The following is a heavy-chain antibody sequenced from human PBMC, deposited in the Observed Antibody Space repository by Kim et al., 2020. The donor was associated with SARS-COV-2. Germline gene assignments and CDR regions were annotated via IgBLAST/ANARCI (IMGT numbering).Heavy chain of an antibody. CDR2: NSNT. CDR3: ARDLRLDY. V-gene: IGHV1-18*01. J-gene: IGHJ4*02. Sequence: NSNTNYAQKLQGRVTMTTDTSTSTAHMELRSLRSDDTAVYYCARDLRLDYWGQGTLVTVSS.